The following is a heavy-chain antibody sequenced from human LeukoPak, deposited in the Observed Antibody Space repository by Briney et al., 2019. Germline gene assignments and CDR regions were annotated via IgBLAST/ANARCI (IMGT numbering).Heavy chain of an antibody. Sequence: SETLSLTCTVSGGSISSSSYYWGCIRQPPGKGLEWIGSIYYSGSTYYNPSLKSRVTISVDTSKNQFSLKLSSVTAADTAVYYCARYTVTTNYYFDYWGQGTLVTVSS. D-gene: IGHD4-17*01. CDR1: GGSISSSSYY. CDR3: ARYTVTTNYYFDY. V-gene: IGHV4-39*07. J-gene: IGHJ4*02. CDR2: IYYSGST.